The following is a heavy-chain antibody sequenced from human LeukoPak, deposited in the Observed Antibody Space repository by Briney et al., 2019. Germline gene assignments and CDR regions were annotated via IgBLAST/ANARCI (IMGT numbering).Heavy chain of an antibody. V-gene: IGHV3-48*04. Sequence: GGSLRLSCAASGFMFTTYNMNWFRQAPGKGLEWVSYIYGGGSAIFYADSVKGRFTISRDNAGNSLHLQMNNLRVEDTALYYCATDSYYFDRSGYSRDYWGQGTLVSVSS. D-gene: IGHD3-22*01. CDR3: ATDSYYFDRSGYSRDY. CDR2: IYGGGSAI. CDR1: GFMFTTYN. J-gene: IGHJ4*02.